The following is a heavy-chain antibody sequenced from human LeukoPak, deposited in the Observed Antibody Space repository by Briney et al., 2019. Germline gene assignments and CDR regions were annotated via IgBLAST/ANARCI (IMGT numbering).Heavy chain of an antibody. D-gene: IGHD3-22*01. J-gene: IGHJ4*02. CDR2: ISSSSSTI. V-gene: IGHV3-48*01. CDR3: ARVLHKRNYDSTTYYGY. Sequence: GGSLRLSCAASGFTFSSYSMNWVRQAPGKGLEWVSYISSSSSTIYYADSVKGRFTISRDNAKNSLYLQMNSLRAEDTAVYYCARVLHKRNYDSTTYYGYWGQGTLVAVSS. CDR1: GFTFSSYS.